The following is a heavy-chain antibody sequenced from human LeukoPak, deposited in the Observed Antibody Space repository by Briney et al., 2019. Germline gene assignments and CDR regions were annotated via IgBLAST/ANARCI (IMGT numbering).Heavy chain of an antibody. D-gene: IGHD4-17*01. CDR1: GFTFSSYW. V-gene: IGHV3-74*01. J-gene: IGHJ4*02. Sequence: AGGSLRLSCAASGFTFSSYWMHWVRQAPGKGLVWFSRINSDGSSTSYADSVKGRFTISRDNAKNTLYLQMNSLRAEDTAVYYCARHRYGDYAPTLDFWGQGTLVTISS. CDR3: ARHRYGDYAPTLDF. CDR2: INSDGSST.